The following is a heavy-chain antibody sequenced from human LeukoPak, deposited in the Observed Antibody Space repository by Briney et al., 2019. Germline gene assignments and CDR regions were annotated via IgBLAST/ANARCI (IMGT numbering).Heavy chain of an antibody. CDR3: ARHYGDHHILSGAYPYGMDV. Sequence: PGESLKISCKGSGFIFPTYWIGWVRQMPGRGLEWMGIIYAGDSDTRYSPSFQGQVTISADESISTVYLQWSSLKASDTAIYYCARHYGDHHILSGAYPYGMDVWGQGTTVTVSS. CDR2: IYAGDSDT. D-gene: IGHD3-9*01. V-gene: IGHV5-51*01. CDR1: GFIFPTYW. J-gene: IGHJ6*02.